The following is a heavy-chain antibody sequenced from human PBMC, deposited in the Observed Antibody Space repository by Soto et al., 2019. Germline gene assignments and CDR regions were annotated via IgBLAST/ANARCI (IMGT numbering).Heavy chain of an antibody. J-gene: IGHJ6*02. CDR2: IRSKAYGGTT. CDR3: TRGWIEIYYYYGMDV. V-gene: IGHV3-49*03. Sequence: GSLRLSCTASGFTFGDYAMSWFRQAPGKGLEWVGFIRSKAYGGTTEYAESVKGRFTISRDDSKSIAYLQMNSLKTEDTAVYYCTRGWIEIYYYYGMDVWGQGTTVTVSS. CDR1: GFTFGDYA. D-gene: IGHD5-12*01.